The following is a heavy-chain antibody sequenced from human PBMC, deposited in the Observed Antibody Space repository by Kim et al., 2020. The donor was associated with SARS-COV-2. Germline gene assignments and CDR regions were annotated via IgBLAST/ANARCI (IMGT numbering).Heavy chain of an antibody. CDR1: GFTFSSYA. V-gene: IGHV3-30-3*01. Sequence: GSLRLSCAASGFTFSSYAMHWVRQAPGKGLEWVAVISYDGSNKYYADSVKGRFTISRDNSKNTLYLQMNSLRAEDKAVYYCARSKDYGGSLVYFDYWGQ. CDR3: ARSKDYGGSLVYFDY. D-gene: IGHD4-17*01. CDR2: ISYDGSNK. J-gene: IGHJ4*02.